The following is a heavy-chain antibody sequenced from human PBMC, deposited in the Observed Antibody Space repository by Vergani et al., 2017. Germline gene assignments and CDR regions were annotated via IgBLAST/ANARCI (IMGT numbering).Heavy chain of an antibody. J-gene: IGHJ5*02. CDR2: IYYSGST. Sequence: QLQVQESGPGLVKPSETLSLTCTVSGGSISSSNNYWGWIRQPPGKGLEWIGSIYYSGSTHYNPSLKSRVTISVDTSKNQFSLKLSSVTAADTAVYYCARQPPGAATGYWFDPWGQGTLVTVSS. CDR1: GGSISSSNNY. CDR3: ARQPPGAATGYWFDP. V-gene: IGHV4-39*01. D-gene: IGHD2-15*01.